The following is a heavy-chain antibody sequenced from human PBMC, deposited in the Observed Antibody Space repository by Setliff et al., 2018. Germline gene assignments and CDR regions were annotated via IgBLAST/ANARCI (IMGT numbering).Heavy chain of an antibody. Sequence: SETLSLTCAVYGGSFSAYYLSWIRQPPGKGLEWIGEINHRGTTSYTPSLKGRVTISVDTSKNQFSLKLSSVTAADTAVYFCARVLVLGYNWFDPWGQGTLVTVSS. CDR3: ARVLVLGYNWFDP. CDR1: GGSFSAYY. D-gene: IGHD3-10*01. J-gene: IGHJ5*02. CDR2: INHRGTT. V-gene: IGHV4-34*01.